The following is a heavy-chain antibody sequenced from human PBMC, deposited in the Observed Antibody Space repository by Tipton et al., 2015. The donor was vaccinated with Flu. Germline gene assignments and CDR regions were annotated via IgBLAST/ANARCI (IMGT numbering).Heavy chain of an antibody. J-gene: IGHJ2*01. CDR2: ITWNSGHE. D-gene: IGHD4-23*01. V-gene: IGHV3-9*02. CDR1: GFKSDDYA. CDR3: AKDWGYGGKGGFWHLDL. Sequence: SLRLSCVASGFKSDDYAMHWVRQAPGKGLEWVSGITWNSGHEDYAETAKGRFIIFRDNAKNSVYLDMDSLRPEDTAVYYCAKDWGYGGKGGFWHLDLWGRGNQVSVSS.